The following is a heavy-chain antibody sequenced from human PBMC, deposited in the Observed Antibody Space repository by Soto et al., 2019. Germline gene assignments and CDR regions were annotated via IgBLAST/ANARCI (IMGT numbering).Heavy chain of an antibody. V-gene: IGHV5-51*01. J-gene: IGHJ6*02. Sequence: GESLKISCKGSGYSFTSYWIAWVRQMPGKGLEWMGIIYPGDSNSRYRPSFQGQVTMSVDKSLNTVYPQWGSLKASDTALYYCARHLISPGYYDYGMDVWGQGTTVTVS. D-gene: IGHD2-8*02. CDR3: ARHLISPGYYDYGMDV. CDR2: IYPGDSNS. CDR1: GYSFTSYW.